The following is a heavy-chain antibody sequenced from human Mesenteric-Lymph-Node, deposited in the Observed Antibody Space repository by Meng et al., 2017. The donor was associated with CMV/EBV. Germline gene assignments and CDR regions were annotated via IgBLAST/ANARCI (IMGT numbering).Heavy chain of an antibody. CDR2: ISAYNGNT. V-gene: IGHV1-18*01. D-gene: IGHD6-13*01. CDR1: GYTFTSYD. Sequence: ASVKVSCKASGYTFTSYDINWVRQAPGQGLEWMGWISAYNGNTNHAQKFQGRLIMTTDTSTTTAYMELTRLTDDDTAVYYCVRDGSRAFASSWYRDWFGPWGQGTLVTVSS. J-gene: IGHJ5*01. CDR3: VRDGSRAFASSWYRDWFGP.